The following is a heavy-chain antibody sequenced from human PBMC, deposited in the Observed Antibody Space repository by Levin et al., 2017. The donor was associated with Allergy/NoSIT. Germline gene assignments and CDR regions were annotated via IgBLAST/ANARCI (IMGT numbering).Heavy chain of an antibody. D-gene: IGHD6-13*01. J-gene: IGHJ5*02. CDR1: GGSISSYH. V-gene: IGHV4-4*07. CDR3: ARGLSVAAADWFDP. CDR2: IYSSGST. Sequence: SETLSLTCTVSGGSISSYHWSWIRQPAAKRLEWIGRIYSSGSTDYNPSLRSRVTMSVDTSKNQFSLKLTSVTAADTAVYYCARGLSVAAADWFDPWGQGILVTVSS.